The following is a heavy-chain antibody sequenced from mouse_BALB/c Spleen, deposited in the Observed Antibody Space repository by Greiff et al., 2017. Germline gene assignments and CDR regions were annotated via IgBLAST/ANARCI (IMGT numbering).Heavy chain of an antibody. V-gene: IGHV1-9*01. Sequence: QVQLKQSGAELMKPGASVKISCKATGYTFSSYWIEWVKQRPGHGLEWIGEILPGSGSTNYNEKFKGKATFTADTSSNTAYMQLSSLTSEDSAVYYCATRWSFFDYWGQGTTLTVSS. CDR2: ILPGSGST. CDR3: ATRWSFFDY. CDR1: GYTFSSYW. J-gene: IGHJ2*01. D-gene: IGHD2-3*01.